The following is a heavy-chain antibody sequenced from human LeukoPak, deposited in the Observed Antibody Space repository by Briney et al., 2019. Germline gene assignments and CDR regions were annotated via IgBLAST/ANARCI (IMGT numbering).Heavy chain of an antibody. CDR2: IYYSGST. D-gene: IGHD4-17*01. J-gene: IGHJ6*04. V-gene: IGHV4-30-4*01. CDR3: ARDYGDYEYDYYYGMDV. CDR1: GGSISSGDYY. Sequence: SETLSLTCTVSGGSISSGDYYWSWIRQPPGKGLEWIGYIYYSGSTYYNPSLKSRVTISVDTSKNQFSLKLSSVTAADTAVYYCARDYGDYEYDYYYGMDVWGKGTTVTVPS.